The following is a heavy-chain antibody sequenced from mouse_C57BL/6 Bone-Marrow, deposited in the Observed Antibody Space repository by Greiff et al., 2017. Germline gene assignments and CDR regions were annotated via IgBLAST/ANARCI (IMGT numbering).Heavy chain of an antibody. J-gene: IGHJ4*01. CDR1: GYTFTSHW. D-gene: IGHD1-1*01. CDR2: IFPGSGST. CDR3: ARASLSTVVGHAMDY. V-gene: IGHV1-56*01. Sequence: QVQLQQSGPELVRPGASVKISCKAPGYTFTSHWMQWVRQRPGQGLEWIGEIFPGSGSTYYNEKFKGKATLTVDTSSSTAYMQLSSLTSEDSAVYFCARASLSTVVGHAMDYWGQGTSVTVSS.